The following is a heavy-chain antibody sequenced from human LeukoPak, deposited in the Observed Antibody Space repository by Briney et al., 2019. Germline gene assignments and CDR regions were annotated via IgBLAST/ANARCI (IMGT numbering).Heavy chain of an antibody. Sequence: PGGSLRLSCAASGFTFSSYGMHWVRQAPGKGLEWVAFIRYDGSNKYYADSVKGRFTISRDNSKNTLYLQMNSLRAEDTAVYYCAKTMVRGASYYYYNMDVWGEGTTVTVSS. CDR2: IRYDGSNK. V-gene: IGHV3-30*02. D-gene: IGHD3-10*01. CDR1: GFTFSSYG. J-gene: IGHJ6*03. CDR3: AKTMVRGASYYYYNMDV.